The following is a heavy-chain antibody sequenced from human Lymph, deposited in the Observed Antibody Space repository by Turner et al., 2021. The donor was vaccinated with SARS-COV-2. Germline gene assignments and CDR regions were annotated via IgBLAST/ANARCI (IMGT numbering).Heavy chain of an antibody. CDR1: GFTFSSHG. CDR2: IWDDGRNK. CDR3: AREGDALAGGMDV. Sequence: QVQLVESGGGVVQPGRSLILSCSASGFTFSSHGMHWVRQAPGKGLEWVAVIWDDGRNKYYADSVKGRFTISRDNSKNTLYLKMNSLRAEDTAVYYCAREGDALAGGMDVWGQGTTVTVSS. V-gene: IGHV3-33*01. D-gene: IGHD2-15*01. J-gene: IGHJ6*02.